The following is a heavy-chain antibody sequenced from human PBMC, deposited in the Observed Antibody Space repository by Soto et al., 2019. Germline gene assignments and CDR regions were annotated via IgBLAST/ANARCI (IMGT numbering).Heavy chain of an antibody. CDR1: GGIFSTYA. J-gene: IGHJ4*02. CDR3: ARDRDDYGSGNYYNRIDF. Sequence: QVQLVQSGAEVKKPGSSVKVSCKASGGIFSTYAISWLRQAPGQGLEWMGGIIPLFGTPNYAQRFQGRVTIPADESTSTAYMELSRLRSEDTAVYYCARDRDDYGSGNYYNRIDFWGKGTLVTVSS. CDR2: IIPLFGTP. V-gene: IGHV1-69*01. D-gene: IGHD3-10*01.